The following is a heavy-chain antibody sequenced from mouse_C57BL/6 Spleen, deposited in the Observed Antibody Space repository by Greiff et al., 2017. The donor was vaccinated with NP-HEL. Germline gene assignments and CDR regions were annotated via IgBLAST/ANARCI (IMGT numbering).Heavy chain of an antibody. V-gene: IGHV1-22*01. CDR3: ALGGFYVGYFDY. J-gene: IGHJ2*01. D-gene: IGHD3-3*01. CDR1: GYTFTDYN. CDR2: INPNNGGT. Sequence: VQLQQSGPELVKPGASVKMSCKASGYTFTDYNMHWVKQSHGKSLEWIGYINPNNGGTSYNQKFKGKATLTVNKSSSTAYMELRSLTSEDSAVYYCALGGFYVGYFDYWGQVTTLTVSS.